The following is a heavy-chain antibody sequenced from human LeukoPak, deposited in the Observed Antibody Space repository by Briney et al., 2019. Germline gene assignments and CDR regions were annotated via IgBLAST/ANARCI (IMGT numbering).Heavy chain of an antibody. CDR1: GGSLSGYY. Sequence: SETLSLTCAVYGGSLSGYYWSWIRQPPGKGLEWIGEINFTGRTKYNPSLKSRATISIDTSKNQFSLKLSSVTAADPAVYYCGRFLTGGKDYYFDYWGQGALVTVSS. CDR2: INFTGRT. CDR3: GRFLTGGKDYYFDY. D-gene: IGHD4-23*01. J-gene: IGHJ4*02. V-gene: IGHV4-34*01.